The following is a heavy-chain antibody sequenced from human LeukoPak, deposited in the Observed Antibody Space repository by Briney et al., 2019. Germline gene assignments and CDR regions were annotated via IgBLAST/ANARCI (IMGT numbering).Heavy chain of an antibody. CDR1: GGTFSSYA. Sequence: GASVKVSCKASGGTFSSYAISWVRQAPGQGLEWMGRIIPILGIANYAQKFQGRVTITADKSTSTAYMELSSLRSEDTAVYYCARQAYPVVGATIPFDYWGQGTLVTVSS. CDR2: IIPILGIA. V-gene: IGHV1-69*04. CDR3: ARQAYPVVGATIPFDY. J-gene: IGHJ4*02. D-gene: IGHD1-26*01.